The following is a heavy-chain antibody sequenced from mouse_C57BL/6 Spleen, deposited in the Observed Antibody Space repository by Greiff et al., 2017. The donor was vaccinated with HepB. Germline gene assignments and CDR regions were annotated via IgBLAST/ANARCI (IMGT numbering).Heavy chain of an antibody. CDR2: IHPSDSDT. Sequence: QVQLQQPGAELVKPGASVKVSCKASGYTFTSYWMHWVKQRPGQGLEWIGRIHPSDSDTNYNQKFKGKATLTVDKSSSTAYMQLSSLTSEYSAVYYCARTYYGSSYVYWYFDVWGTGPTVTVSS. J-gene: IGHJ1*03. CDR1: GYTFTSYW. CDR3: ARTYYGSSYVYWYFDV. D-gene: IGHD1-1*01. V-gene: IGHV1-74*01.